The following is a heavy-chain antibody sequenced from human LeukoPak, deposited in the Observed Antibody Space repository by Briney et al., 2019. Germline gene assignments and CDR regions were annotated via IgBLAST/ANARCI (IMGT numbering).Heavy chain of an antibody. CDR2: IWYDGSNK. D-gene: IGHD2-21*02. J-gene: IGHJ6*02. CDR1: GFTFSSYG. V-gene: IGHV3-33*06. Sequence: GRSLRLSCAASGFTFSSYGMHWVRQAPGKGLEWVAVIWYDGSNKYYADSVKGRFTISRDNSKNTLYLQMNSLRTEDTAVYHCVKRGGGDHGLDVWGQGTTVVVS. CDR3: VKRGGGDHGLDV.